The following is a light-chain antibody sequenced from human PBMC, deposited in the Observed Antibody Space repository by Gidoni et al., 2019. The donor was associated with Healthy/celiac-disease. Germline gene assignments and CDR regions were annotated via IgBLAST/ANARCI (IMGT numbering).Light chain of an antibody. CDR1: QGISSY. V-gene: IGKV1-8*01. CDR3: QQYYSYPFT. Sequence: AIRMTQSPSSFSASTGDRVTITCRASQGISSYLAWYQQKPGKAPKLLIYAASTLQSGVPSRFSGSGSGTDFTLTISSLQSEVFATYYCQQYYSYPFTFGPGTKVDIK. J-gene: IGKJ3*01. CDR2: AAS.